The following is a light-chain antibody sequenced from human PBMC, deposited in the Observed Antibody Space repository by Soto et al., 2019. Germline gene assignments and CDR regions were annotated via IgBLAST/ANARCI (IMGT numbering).Light chain of an antibody. V-gene: IGKV1-39*01. CDR1: QSISSY. Sequence: DIQMTQSPSSLSASVGDRVTITCRASQSISSYLNWYQQKPGKAPKLLIYAASSLQSGVPSRFSGSGSGPDFTLTISSLQPEDFATYYCQQRKTFGQGTKVEIK. CDR3: QQRKT. J-gene: IGKJ1*01. CDR2: AAS.